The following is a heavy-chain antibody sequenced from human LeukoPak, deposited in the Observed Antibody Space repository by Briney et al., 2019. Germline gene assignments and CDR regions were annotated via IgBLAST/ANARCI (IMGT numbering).Heavy chain of an antibody. V-gene: IGHV1-2*02. Sequence: SVTVSFKASGYTFTDYYMHWVRQPPGPGCEGMGWIYPNSGETNYAQKFQGRVTMTRDTSISTAHMKLSRLRSDDAAVYYCARANFLYCSSTTCLFDYWGQGTLVIVSS. CDR1: GYTFTDYY. J-gene: IGHJ4*02. D-gene: IGHD2-2*01. CDR3: ARANFLYCSSTTCLFDY. CDR2: IYPNSGET.